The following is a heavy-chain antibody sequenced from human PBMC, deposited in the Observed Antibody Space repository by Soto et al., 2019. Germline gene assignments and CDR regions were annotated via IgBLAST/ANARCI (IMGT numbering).Heavy chain of an antibody. D-gene: IGHD3-10*01. CDR1: GFTFSSYS. J-gene: IGHJ3*02. V-gene: IGHV3-48*02. CDR3: ASYYYGSGSYFPDAFDI. CDR2: ISSSSSTI. Sequence: GGSLRLSCAASGFTFSSYSMNWVRQAPGKGLEWVSYISSSSSTIYYADSVKGRFTISRDNAKNSLYLQMNSLRDEDTAVYYCASYYYGSGSYFPDAFDIWGQGTMVTVSS.